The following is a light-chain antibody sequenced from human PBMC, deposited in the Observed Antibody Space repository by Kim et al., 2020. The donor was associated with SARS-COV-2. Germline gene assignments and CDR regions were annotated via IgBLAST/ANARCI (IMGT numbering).Light chain of an antibody. J-gene: IGLJ3*02. Sequence: SSELTQDPAVSVALGQTVMITCQGDSLRSYYASWYQQQPGQAPVLVIYGKNNRPSGIPDRFSASSSGNTASLTITGAQAEDEADYYCNSRDSSGDQGVFGGGTQLTVL. CDR2: GKN. CDR3: NSRDSSGDQGV. V-gene: IGLV3-19*01. CDR1: SLRSYY.